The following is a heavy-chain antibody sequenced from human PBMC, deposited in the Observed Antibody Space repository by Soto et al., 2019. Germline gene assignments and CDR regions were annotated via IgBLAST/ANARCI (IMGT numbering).Heavy chain of an antibody. CDR2: VIPIFGTA. Sequence: QVQLVQSGAEVKKPGSSVKVSCKASGGTFSSYAISLVRQAPGQGLEWMGGVIPIFGTANYAQKFQGRVTITADESTSTGYMELSSLRSEDTAVYYWASTVSRYYYSGMDVWGQGTTVTVSS. J-gene: IGHJ6*02. CDR1: GGTFSSYA. V-gene: IGHV1-69*12. CDR3: ASTVSRYYYSGMDV. D-gene: IGHD4-4*01.